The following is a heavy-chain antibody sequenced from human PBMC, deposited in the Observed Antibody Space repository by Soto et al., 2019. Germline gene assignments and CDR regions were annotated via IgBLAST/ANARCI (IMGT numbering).Heavy chain of an antibody. D-gene: IGHD3-10*01. CDR2: IYNTGST. J-gene: IGHJ4*02. CDR1: GGSISTTGYY. CDR3: ARDRVYYGSGSYYNVFDY. V-gene: IGHV4-39*07. Sequence: SETLSLTCAVSGGSISTTGYYWGWIRQPPGKGLEWIGSIYNTGSTNYNPSLKSRVTISVDTPKNQFSLKLSSVTAADTAVYYCARDRVYYGSGSYYNVFDYWGQGTLVTVSS.